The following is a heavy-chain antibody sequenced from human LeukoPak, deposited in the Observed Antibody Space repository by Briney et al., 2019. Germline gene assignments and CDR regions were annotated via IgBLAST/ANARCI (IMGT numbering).Heavy chain of an antibody. CDR3: VNVARFWSGDSEFSLFES. J-gene: IGHJ4*02. Sequence: SETLSLTCTVSGGSISSSSYYWGWIRQPPGKGLEWIGSIYYSGSTYYNPSLKSRVTISVDTSKNQFSLKLSSVTAADTAVYYCVNVARFWSGDSEFSLFESWGQGTLVTVSS. D-gene: IGHD3-3*01. CDR1: GGSISSSSYY. CDR2: IYYSGST. V-gene: IGHV4-39*07.